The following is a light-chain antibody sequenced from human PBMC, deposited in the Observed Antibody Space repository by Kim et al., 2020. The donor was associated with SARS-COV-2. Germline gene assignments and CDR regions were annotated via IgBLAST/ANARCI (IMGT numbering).Light chain of an antibody. CDR1: RSVSSY. J-gene: IGKJ5*01. CDR2: DAS. CDR3: QQRIT. V-gene: IGKV3-11*01. Sequence: APLSCSPGERATPPRRASRSVSSYLAWYQQKPGQAPRLLIYDASNRATGIPARFSGSGSGKDFTLTISSLEPEDFAVYYCQQRITFGQGTRLEIK.